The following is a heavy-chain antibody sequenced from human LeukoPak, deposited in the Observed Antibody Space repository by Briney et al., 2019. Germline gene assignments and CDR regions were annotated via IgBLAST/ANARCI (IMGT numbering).Heavy chain of an antibody. V-gene: IGHV1-18*01. Sequence: ASVKVSCKASGYTFTSYDGISWVRQAPGQGLEWMGWISAYNGNTNYAQKLQGRVTMTTDTSTSTAYMELRSLRSDDTAVYYCARDLSSSSYYYMDVWGKGTTVTVSS. CDR3: ARDLSSSSYYYMDV. CDR1: GYTFTSYDG. D-gene: IGHD6-13*01. CDR2: ISAYNGNT. J-gene: IGHJ6*03.